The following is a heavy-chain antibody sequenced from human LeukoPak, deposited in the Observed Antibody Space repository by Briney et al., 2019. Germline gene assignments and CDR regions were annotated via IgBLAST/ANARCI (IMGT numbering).Heavy chain of an antibody. Sequence: GGSLRLSCAASGFTFSSYSMDWVRQAPGKGLEWVSSISSSSSYIYYADSVKGRFTISRDNAKNSLYLQMNSLRAEDTAVYYCARDIAKYCGGDCGWGQGTLVTVSS. J-gene: IGHJ4*02. CDR3: ARDIAKYCGGDCG. D-gene: IGHD2-21*02. CDR1: GFTFSSYS. V-gene: IGHV3-21*01. CDR2: ISSSSSYI.